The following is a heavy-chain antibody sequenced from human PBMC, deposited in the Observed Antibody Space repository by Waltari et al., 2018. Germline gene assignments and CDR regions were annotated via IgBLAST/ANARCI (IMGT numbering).Heavy chain of an antibody. CDR3: ARAPGVAAAAYFDY. CDR2: IFHAGFT. CDR1: GYSIDRGSF. D-gene: IGHD6-13*01. J-gene: IGHJ4*02. V-gene: IGHV4-38-2*01. Sequence: QVQLQESGPGLVKPSETLSLTCAVSGYSIDRGSFWGWVRQPPGKGLAWIGTIFHAGFTYYTPSLKGRVSMSVDTSKNQFSLNLSSVTAADTAVYYCARAPGVAAAAYFDYWGQGILVTVSS.